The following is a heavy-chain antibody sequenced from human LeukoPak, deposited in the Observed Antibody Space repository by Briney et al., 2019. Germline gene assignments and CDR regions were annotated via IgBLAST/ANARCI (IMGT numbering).Heavy chain of an antibody. J-gene: IGHJ4*02. Sequence: GGSLRLSCAASGFTFTSYWMHWVRQAPGKGLVWVSRINNDGSDTIYADSVKGRFTISRDNAKNTLYLEMNSLRAEDTAVYYCVRGTGYSAYDYDFDYWGRGTLVTVSS. CDR1: GFTFTSYW. CDR3: VRGTGYSAYDYDFDY. D-gene: IGHD5-12*01. CDR2: INNDGSDT. V-gene: IGHV3-74*01.